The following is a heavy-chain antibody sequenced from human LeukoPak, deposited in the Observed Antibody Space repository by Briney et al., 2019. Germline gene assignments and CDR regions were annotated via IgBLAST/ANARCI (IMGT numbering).Heavy chain of an antibody. D-gene: IGHD1-26*01. J-gene: IGHJ2*01. CDR2: ISYDGSNK. CDR3: ARDGGWGPTRYWYFDL. V-gene: IGHV3-30*04. CDR1: GFTFSSYA. Sequence: GGSLRLSCAASGFTFSSYAMHWVRQAPGKGLEWVAVISYDGSNKYYADSVKGRFTISRDNSKNTLYLQMNSLRAEDTAVYYCARDGGWGPTRYWYFDLWGRGTLVTVSS.